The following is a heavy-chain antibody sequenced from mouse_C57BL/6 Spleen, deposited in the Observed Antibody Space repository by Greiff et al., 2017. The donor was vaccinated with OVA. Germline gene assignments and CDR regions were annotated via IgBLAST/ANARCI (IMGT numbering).Heavy chain of an antibody. J-gene: IGHJ1*03. CDR2: IYPGNSDT. CDR1: GYTFTSYW. D-gene: IGHD2-1*01. Sequence: VQLQQSGTVLARPGASVKMSCKTSGYTFTSYWMHWVKQRPGQGLEWIGAIYPGNSDTSYNQKFKGKAKLTAVTSASTAYMELSSLTNEDSAVYYCTREDYGNYARYFDVWGTGTTVTVSS. CDR3: TREDYGNYARYFDV. V-gene: IGHV1-5*01.